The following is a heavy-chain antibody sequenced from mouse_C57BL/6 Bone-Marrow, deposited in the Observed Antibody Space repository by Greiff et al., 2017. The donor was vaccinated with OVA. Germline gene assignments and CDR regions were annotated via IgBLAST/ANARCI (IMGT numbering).Heavy chain of an antibody. Sequence: EVHLVESGPELVKPGASVKMSCKASGYTFTDYNMHWVKQSHGKSLEWIGYINPNNGGTSYNHNFKGKATLTVNKSSSTAYMELRSLTSEDTAVYYCARLGITTVVEGDYWGQGTTLTVSS. CDR3: ARLGITTVVEGDY. CDR1: GYTFTDYN. D-gene: IGHD1-1*01. V-gene: IGHV1-22*01. J-gene: IGHJ2*01. CDR2: INPNNGGT.